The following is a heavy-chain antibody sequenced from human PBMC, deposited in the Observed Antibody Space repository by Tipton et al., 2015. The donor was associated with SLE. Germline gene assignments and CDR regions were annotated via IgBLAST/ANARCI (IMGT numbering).Heavy chain of an antibody. V-gene: IGHV4-61*01. J-gene: IGHJ4*02. CDR2: IYYTGST. D-gene: IGHD6-6*01. CDR1: GGSVSSGSYY. CDR3: ARGGTIAAPFY. Sequence: TLSLTCTVSGGSVSSGSYYWSWIRQPPGKGLEYIGFIYYTGSTNYNPSLKSRVTISVDTSKNQFSLKLSSVTAADTAVYYCARGGTIAAPFYWGQGTLVTVSS.